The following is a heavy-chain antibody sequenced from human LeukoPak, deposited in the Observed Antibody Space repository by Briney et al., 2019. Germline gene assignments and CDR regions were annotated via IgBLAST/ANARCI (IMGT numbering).Heavy chain of an antibody. CDR2: ISGSGGST. Sequence: GGSLRLSCAASGFTFSSYAMSWVRQAPGKGLEWVSAISGSGGSTYYADSVKGRFTISRDNSKNTLYLQMNSLRAEDTAVYYCAKDLGYYDSSGPNWFDPWGQGTLVTVSS. J-gene: IGHJ5*02. V-gene: IGHV3-23*01. CDR3: AKDLGYYDSSGPNWFDP. CDR1: GFTFSSYA. D-gene: IGHD3-22*01.